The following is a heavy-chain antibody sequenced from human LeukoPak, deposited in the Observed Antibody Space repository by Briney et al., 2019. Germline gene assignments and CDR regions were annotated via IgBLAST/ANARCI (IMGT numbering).Heavy chain of an antibody. V-gene: IGHV1-2*02. Sequence: GASVKVSCKASGYTFTSYAMNWVRQAPGQGLEWMGWINPNSGGTNYAQKFQGRVTMTRDTSISTAYMELSRLRSDDTAVYYCARVGAAAGTKGGFDYWGQGTLVTVSS. CDR2: INPNSGGT. D-gene: IGHD6-13*01. J-gene: IGHJ4*02. CDR1: GYTFTSYA. CDR3: ARVGAAAGTKGGFDY.